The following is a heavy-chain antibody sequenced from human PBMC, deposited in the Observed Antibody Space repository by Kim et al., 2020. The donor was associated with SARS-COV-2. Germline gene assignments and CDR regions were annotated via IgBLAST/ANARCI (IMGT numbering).Heavy chain of an antibody. CDR3: ANASPASLGELSLYRWWEGGDY. CDR1: GFTFSSYA. V-gene: IGHV3-23*01. D-gene: IGHD3-16*02. J-gene: IGHJ4*02. Sequence: GGSLRLSCAASGFTFSSYAMSWVRQAPGKGLEWVSAISGSGGSTYYADSVKGRFTISRDNSKNTLYLQMNSLRAEDTAVYYCANASPASLGELSLYRWWEGGDYWGQGTLVTVSS. CDR2: ISGSGGST.